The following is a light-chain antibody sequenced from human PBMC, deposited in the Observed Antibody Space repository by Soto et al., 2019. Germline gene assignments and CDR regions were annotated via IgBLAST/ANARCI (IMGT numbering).Light chain of an antibody. J-gene: IGKJ1*01. V-gene: IGKV3-15*01. Sequence: EIVMTQSPATLSVSPGERATLSCRASQSVSSNLAWYQQKPGQAPRLLIYGASTRVTGIPARFSGSGSGTEFTLTISSLQSEDFAVYYCQHYNNWPRTFGQGTKVEMK. CDR3: QHYNNWPRT. CDR1: QSVSSN. CDR2: GAS.